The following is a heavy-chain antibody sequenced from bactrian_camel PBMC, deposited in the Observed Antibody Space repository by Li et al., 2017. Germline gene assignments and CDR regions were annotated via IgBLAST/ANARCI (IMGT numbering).Heavy chain of an antibody. CDR3: AAKACDTNYCRYFCHARLLSRQDY. CDR1: GFPFSDYA. J-gene: IGHJ4*01. V-gene: IGHV3S61*01. D-gene: IGHD3*01. CDR2: IDTGAMGAYNT. Sequence: HVQLVESGGGSVQPGGSLRLSCAASGFPFSDYAIGWFRQAPGKERVGVASIDTGAMGAYNTYFRDSVKGRFTAFQDNAKNTVYRQMNSLKPEDTAMYYCAAKACDTNYCRYFCHARLLSRQDYWGQGTQVTVS.